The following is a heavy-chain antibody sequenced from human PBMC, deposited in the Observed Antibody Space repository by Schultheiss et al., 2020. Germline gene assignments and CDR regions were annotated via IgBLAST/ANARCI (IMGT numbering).Heavy chain of an antibody. J-gene: IGHJ6*03. D-gene: IGHD4-11*01. CDR3: TRDLRRRGDYSNYGDFYYYYYMDV. Sequence: GGSMRLSCAASGFTFGDYAMSWLRQAPGKGLEWVGFIRSKAYGGTTEYAASVKGRFTISRDDSKSIAYLQMNSLKTEDTAVYYCTRDLRRRGDYSNYGDFYYYYYMDVWGKGTTVTVSS. CDR2: IRSKAYGGTT. CDR1: GFTFGDYA. V-gene: IGHV3-49*03.